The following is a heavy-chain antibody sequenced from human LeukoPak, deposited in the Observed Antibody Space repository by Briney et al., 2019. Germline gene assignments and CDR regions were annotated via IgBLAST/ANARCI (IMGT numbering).Heavy chain of an antibody. CDR1: GFTFSSYN. Sequence: GGSLRLSCAASGFTFSSYNMNWVRQAPGKGLEWVSYISPSSTRIDYAAPVRGRFTISRDNAKSSLYLQVNSLRAEDTAVYYCARMNYVSSGWGAPFDDWGQGTLVTVSS. J-gene: IGHJ4*02. CDR2: ISPSSTRI. V-gene: IGHV3-48*04. CDR3: ARMNYVSSGWGAPFDD. D-gene: IGHD1-7*01.